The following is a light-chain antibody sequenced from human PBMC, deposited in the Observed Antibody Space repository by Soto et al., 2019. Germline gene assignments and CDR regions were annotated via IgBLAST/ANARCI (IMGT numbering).Light chain of an antibody. Sequence: EIVLTQSPDTLSLSPGERATLSCRASQSVSNNFLAWYQQKPGQAPRLLIYGASSRPTGIPDKFSGSGSGTDFTLTINRLEPEDFAVYYCQQYDSSPYTFAQGTKVEI. J-gene: IGKJ2*01. CDR3: QQYDSSPYT. CDR1: QSVSNNF. CDR2: GAS. V-gene: IGKV3-20*01.